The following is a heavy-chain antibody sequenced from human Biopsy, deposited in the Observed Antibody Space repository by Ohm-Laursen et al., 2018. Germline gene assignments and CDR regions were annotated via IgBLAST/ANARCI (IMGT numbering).Heavy chain of an antibody. CDR1: GGSISSDY. Sequence: TLSLTCTVSGGSISSDYWSWIRQSPGKGLEWIGYISNRGSTNYNPSLRGRVTISVDTSTNQFSLKLSFVTAADTAVYYCARMDCSGGSCHYYSYGMDVWGQGTTVTVSS. V-gene: IGHV4-59*08. CDR2: ISNRGST. CDR3: ARMDCSGGSCHYYSYGMDV. J-gene: IGHJ6*02. D-gene: IGHD2-15*01.